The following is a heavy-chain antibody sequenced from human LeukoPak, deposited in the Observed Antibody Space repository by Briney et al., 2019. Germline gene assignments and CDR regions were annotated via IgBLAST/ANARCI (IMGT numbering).Heavy chain of an antibody. J-gene: IGHJ4*02. CDR2: ISSSSSYI. CDR1: GFTFSSYS. V-gene: IGHV3-21*01. Sequence: GGSLRLSCAASGFTFSSYSMNWVRQAPGEGLEWVSSISSSSSYIYYADSVKGRFTISRDNAKNSLYLQMNSLRAEDTAVYYCARDSGDYDFWSGYFDYWGQGTLVTVSS. D-gene: IGHD3-3*01. CDR3: ARDSGDYDFWSGYFDY.